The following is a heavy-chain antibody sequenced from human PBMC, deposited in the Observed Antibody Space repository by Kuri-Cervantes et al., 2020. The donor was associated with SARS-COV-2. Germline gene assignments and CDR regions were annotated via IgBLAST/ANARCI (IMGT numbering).Heavy chain of an antibody. J-gene: IGHJ4*02. Sequence: GSLRLSCTVSGGSISSYYWSWIRQPPGKGLEWIGSIYYSGSTYYNPSLKSRVTISVDTSKNQFSLKLSSVTAADTAVYYCARQIRASSSYDYWGQGTLVTVSS. V-gene: IGHV4-39*01. CDR3: ARQIRASSSYDY. CDR2: IYYSGST. D-gene: IGHD6-6*01. CDR1: GGSISSYY.